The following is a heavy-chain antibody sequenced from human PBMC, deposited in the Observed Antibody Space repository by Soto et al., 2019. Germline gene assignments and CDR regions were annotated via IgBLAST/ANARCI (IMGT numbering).Heavy chain of an antibody. J-gene: IGHJ4*02. CDR2: ISWNSNTI. CDR1: GLTFDNYA. Sequence: TRSLSSAASGLTFDNYAMHWVRQAPGKGLEWVSGISWNSNTIAYADSVEGRFTISRDNAKNSLYLQMNSLRAEETAFYYCAKDTGPNWGQGTLVTVSS. V-gene: IGHV3-9*01. CDR3: AKDTGPN.